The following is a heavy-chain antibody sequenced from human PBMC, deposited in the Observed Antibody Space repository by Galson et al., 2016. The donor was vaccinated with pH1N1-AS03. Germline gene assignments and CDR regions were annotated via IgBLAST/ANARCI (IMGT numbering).Heavy chain of an antibody. V-gene: IGHV3-23*05. CDR3: AKRQGWHLPHWFFVF. Sequence: SLRLSCAASGFLFSDYAMSWVRKAPGKGLELLATIEKDASGSYFANSAKGRFSISRDNAENTLFLHMSSLRGDDTAVYYCAKRQGWHLPHWFFVFWGLGTLVTVSS. J-gene: IGHJ2*01. D-gene: IGHD3-3*02. CDR1: GFLFSDYA. CDR2: IEKDASGS.